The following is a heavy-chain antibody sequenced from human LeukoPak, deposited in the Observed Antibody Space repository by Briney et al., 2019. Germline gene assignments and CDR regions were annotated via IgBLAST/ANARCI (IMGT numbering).Heavy chain of an antibody. J-gene: IGHJ4*02. V-gene: IGHV2-5*01. CDR1: GFSLSTTGVG. D-gene: IGHD3-10*01. CDR2: IYWNDDK. CDR3: AHSTYGSGSYYNRQYFDY. Sequence: SGPTLVKPTQTLTLTCTFSGFSLSTTGVGVGWIRQPPGKALEWLALIYWNDDKRYSPSPKSRLTITKDTSKNKVVLTMTNMDPVDTATYYCAHSTYGSGSYYNRQYFDYWGQGTLVTVSS.